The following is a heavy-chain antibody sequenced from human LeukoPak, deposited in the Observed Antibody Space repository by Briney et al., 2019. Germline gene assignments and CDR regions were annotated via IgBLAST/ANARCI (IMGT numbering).Heavy chain of an antibody. J-gene: IGHJ4*02. CDR1: GGSFSGYY. Sequence: PSETLSLTCGVYGGSFSGYYWSWIRQPPGKGLEWIGEMYHSVNTNDNPSLKSRVTISVDTSKNQFSLKLSSVTASVTAGYYCAGVEDMVRYCGWGEGTLVSVSS. CDR3: AGVEDMVRYCG. D-gene: IGHD3-10*01. CDR2: MYHSVNT. V-gene: IGHV4-34*01.